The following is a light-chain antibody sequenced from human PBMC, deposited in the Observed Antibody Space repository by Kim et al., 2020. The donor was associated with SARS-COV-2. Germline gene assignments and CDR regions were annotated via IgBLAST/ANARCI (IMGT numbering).Light chain of an antibody. V-gene: IGLV6-57*04. CDR2: EDD. J-gene: IGLJ2*01. Sequence: KFMLTQPHSVSESPGKTVTISCTRSSGRIDDNYVQWYQQRPGGVPTTVIYEDDQRPSGVSDRFSGSIDSSSNSASLTISGLRTEDEADYYCQSYNRDNVLFGGGTQLTVL. CDR3: QSYNRDNVL. CDR1: SGRIDDNY.